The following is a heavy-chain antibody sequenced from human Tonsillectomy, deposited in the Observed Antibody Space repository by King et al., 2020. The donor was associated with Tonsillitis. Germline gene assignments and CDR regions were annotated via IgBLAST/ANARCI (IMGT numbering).Heavy chain of an antibody. CDR3: ARHTRGYSSSWYETDFDY. Sequence: QLQESGPGLVKPSETLSLTCTVSGGSISSSSYYWGWIRQPPGKGLEWIGSIYYSGSTYYNPSLKSRVTISVDTSKNQFSLKLSSVTAADTAVYYCARHTRGYSSSWYETDFDYWGQGTLVTVSS. V-gene: IGHV4-39*07. J-gene: IGHJ4*02. D-gene: IGHD6-13*01. CDR2: IYYSGST. CDR1: GGSISSSSYY.